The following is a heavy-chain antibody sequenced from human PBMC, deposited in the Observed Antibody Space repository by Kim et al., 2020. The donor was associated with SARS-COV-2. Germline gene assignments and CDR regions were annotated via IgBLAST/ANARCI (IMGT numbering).Heavy chain of an antibody. D-gene: IGHD2-15*01. CDR3: ARGWSATGIDP. CDR1: GYTFSRYA. J-gene: IGHJ5*02. V-gene: IGHV1-3*01. Sequence: ASVKVSCKASGYTFSRYAIHWMRQAPGQRLEWMGWIDAGGGNTKYSQRFQGRVTITRDTSASTTYMELSSLTSEDTGIYYCARGWSATGIDPWGQGTLVTVSS. CDR2: IDAGGGNT.